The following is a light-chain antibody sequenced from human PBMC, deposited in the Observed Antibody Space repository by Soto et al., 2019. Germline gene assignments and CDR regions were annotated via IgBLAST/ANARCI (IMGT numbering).Light chain of an antibody. Sequence: EIVLTQSPATLSLSPGERATLSCRASQSINRHLAWYRQKPGQAPRLLIYDASNRATGIPARFSGCGSGTDFTLTISSLEPEDFGVYYCQQRGNWPPVTFGGGTKVEIK. CDR2: DAS. CDR1: QSINRH. V-gene: IGKV3-11*01. CDR3: QQRGNWPPVT. J-gene: IGKJ4*01.